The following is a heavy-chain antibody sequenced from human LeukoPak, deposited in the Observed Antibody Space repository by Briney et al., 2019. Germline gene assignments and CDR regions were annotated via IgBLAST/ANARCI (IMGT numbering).Heavy chain of an antibody. CDR1: GASIGGGYS. V-gene: IGHV4-30-2*01. J-gene: IGHJ5*02. D-gene: IGHD6-13*01. Sequence: SETLSLTCAVSGASIGGGYSCSWIRQPPGRPLEWIGYFYHDGSTFYNPSLKSRVTISMDKSKNQYSLKLASVTAADSAVYYCASVSTAAVGDWFDPWGQGTLVTVSS. CDR3: ASVSTAAVGDWFDP. CDR2: FYHDGST.